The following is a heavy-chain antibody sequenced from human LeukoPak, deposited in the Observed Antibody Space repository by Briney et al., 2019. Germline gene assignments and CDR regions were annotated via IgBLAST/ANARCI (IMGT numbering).Heavy chain of an antibody. V-gene: IGHV3-23*01. Sequence: GGSLILSCATSGFTFSSYAMSWVRQAPGKGLEWVSAIRGSGGSTYYADSVKGRFTISRDNSKNTLYLQMNSLRAEDTAVYYCAKGTSPYYYGMDVWGQGTTVTVSS. CDR1: GFTFSSYA. D-gene: IGHD1-7*01. CDR3: AKGTSPYYYGMDV. J-gene: IGHJ6*02. CDR2: IRGSGGST.